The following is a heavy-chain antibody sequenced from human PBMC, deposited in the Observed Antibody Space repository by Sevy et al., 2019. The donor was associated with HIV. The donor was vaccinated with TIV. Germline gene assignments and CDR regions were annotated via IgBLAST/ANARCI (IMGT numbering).Heavy chain of an antibody. J-gene: IGHJ4*02. Sequence: GGSLRLSCAASGFTFSSYSMNWVRQAPGKGLEWVSSISSSSSYIYYADSVKGRFTISRDNAKNSLYLQMNSLRAEDTAVYYCARDPGYCSSTSCYLNYFDYWGQGTLVTVSS. D-gene: IGHD2-2*01. CDR2: ISSSSSYI. CDR3: ARDPGYCSSTSCYLNYFDY. CDR1: GFTFSSYS. V-gene: IGHV3-21*01.